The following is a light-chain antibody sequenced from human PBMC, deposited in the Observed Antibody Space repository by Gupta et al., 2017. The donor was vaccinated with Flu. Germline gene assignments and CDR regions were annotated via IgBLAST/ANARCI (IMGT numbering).Light chain of an antibody. J-gene: IGKJ4*01. CDR3: QQDNNWPPLT. Sequence: EIVMTQSPATLSVSPGERATLSCRASQSVSSNLAWYQQKPGQAPRLLIYGASTRATGIPARFSGSGSGTEFTLTISSRQSEDFAVYYCQQDNNWPPLTFGGGTKLEIK. CDR2: GAS. CDR1: QSVSSN. V-gene: IGKV3-15*01.